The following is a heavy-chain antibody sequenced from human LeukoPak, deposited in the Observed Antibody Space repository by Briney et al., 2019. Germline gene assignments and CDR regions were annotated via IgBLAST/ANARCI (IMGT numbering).Heavy chain of an antibody. D-gene: IGHD6-13*01. V-gene: IGHV3-23*01. J-gene: IGHJ5*02. CDR1: GFFFGDLG. Sequence: GGSLRLSCAASGFFFGDLGMNWVRQSPGKGLEWVSVISDSGGSTYYADSVKGRFTISRDNSKNTLYLQMNSLRAEDTAVYYCVKEGSYGSSWYHWFDPWGQGTPVTVSS. CDR2: ISDSGGST. CDR3: VKEGSYGSSWYHWFDP.